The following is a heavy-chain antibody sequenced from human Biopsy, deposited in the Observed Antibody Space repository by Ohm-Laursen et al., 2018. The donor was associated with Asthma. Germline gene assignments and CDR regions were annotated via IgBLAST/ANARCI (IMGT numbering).Heavy chain of an antibody. CDR2: IYSGGTS. J-gene: IGHJ4*02. CDR3: ARGDSSNWSHYYFDY. V-gene: IGHV3-53*01. Sequence: LRLSCTASGFAVSRDYMFWVRQAPGKGLEWVSVIYSGGTSHTADSVRGRFTISRDYSKNTLYLQMHSLRAEDTAVYYCARGDSSNWSHYYFDYWGQGTLVTVSP. D-gene: IGHD3-22*01. CDR1: GFAVSRDY.